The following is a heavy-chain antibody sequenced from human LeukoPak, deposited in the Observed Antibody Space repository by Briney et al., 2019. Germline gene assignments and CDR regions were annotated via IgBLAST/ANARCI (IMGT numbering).Heavy chain of an antibody. V-gene: IGHV3-48*01. D-gene: IGHD1/OR15-1a*01. CDR3: ARGIVRTTPFFDY. CDR2: ISSSSSTI. Sequence: GGSLRLSCAASGFTFSSYSMNWVRQAPGKGLEWVSYISSSSSTIYYADSVKGRFTISRDNAKNSLYLQMNSLRAEDTAVYYCARGIVRTTPFFDYWGQGTLVTVSS. CDR1: GFTFSSYS. J-gene: IGHJ4*02.